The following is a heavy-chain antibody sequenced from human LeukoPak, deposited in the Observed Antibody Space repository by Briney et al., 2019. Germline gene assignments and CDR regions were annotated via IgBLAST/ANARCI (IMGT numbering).Heavy chain of an antibody. J-gene: IGHJ4*02. V-gene: IGHV3-23*01. CDR1: GITLSNYG. CDR3: AKEVVVAAKATDY. D-gene: IGHD2-15*01. CDR2: ISDNGGST. Sequence: GGSLRLSCAVSGITLSNYGMSWVRQAPGKGLEWVARISDNGGSTNYADSVKGRFTISRDNSKNTLYLQMNSLRAEDTAVYYCAKEVVVAAKATDYWGQGTLVTVSS.